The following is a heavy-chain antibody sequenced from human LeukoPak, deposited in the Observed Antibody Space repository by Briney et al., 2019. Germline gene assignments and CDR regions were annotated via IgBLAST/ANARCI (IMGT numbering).Heavy chain of an antibody. D-gene: IGHD6-13*01. J-gene: IGHJ4*02. V-gene: IGHV4-34*01. CDR3: ARLAAAARDDY. CDR1: GGSFSGYY. CDR2: INHSGST. Sequence: SETLSLTCAVYGGSFSGYYWSWIRQPPGKGLEWIGEINHSGSTNYNPSLKSRVTISVDTSKNQFSLKLSSVTAADTAVYYCARLAAAARDDYWGQGILVTVSS.